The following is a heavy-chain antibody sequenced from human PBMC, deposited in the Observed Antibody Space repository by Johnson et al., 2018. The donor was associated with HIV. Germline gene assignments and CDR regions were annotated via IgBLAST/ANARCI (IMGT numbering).Heavy chain of an antibody. J-gene: IGHJ3*02. CDR1: GFTVSSNY. CDR2: IYSGGST. V-gene: IGHV3-66*01. Sequence: VQVVESGGGLVQPGGSLRLSCAASGFTVSSNYMSWVRQAPGKGLEWVSVIYSGGSTYYAAPVKGRFTRSRDNSKNTLYLQMNSLRAEDTAVYYCARETRVWYNWNDGSRAFDIWGQGTMGTVSS. CDR3: ARETRVWYNWNDGSRAFDI. D-gene: IGHD1-1*01.